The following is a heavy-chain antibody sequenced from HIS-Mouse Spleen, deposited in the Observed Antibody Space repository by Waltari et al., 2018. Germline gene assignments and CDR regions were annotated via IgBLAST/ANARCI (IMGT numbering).Heavy chain of an antibody. D-gene: IGHD6-13*01. CDR2: IYYSGGT. CDR1: GGSISSSSYY. J-gene: IGHJ2*01. CDR3: AREIPYSSGWYDWYFDL. V-gene: IGHV4-39*07. Sequence: QLQLQESGPGLVKPSETLSLTSTVPGGSISSSSYYWGWIRPPPGKGLAWIGSIYYSGGTYYHPSPNSRVTIAVDTSKTQFSLKLSCVTAADTAVYYCAREIPYSSGWYDWYFDLWGRGTLVTVSS.